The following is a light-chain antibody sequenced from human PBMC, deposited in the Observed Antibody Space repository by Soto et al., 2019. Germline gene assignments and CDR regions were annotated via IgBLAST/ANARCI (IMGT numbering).Light chain of an antibody. CDR3: QQYGSSPLT. Sequence: IVLTQSPGTLALSPGERATLSCRASQSVYSGCLAWYQQKPGQAPRLLIYGASSRATGIPDRFSGSGSGTDFTLTISRLEPEDFAVYDCQQYGSSPLTFGGRTKVQIK. J-gene: IGKJ4*01. CDR2: GAS. CDR1: QSVYSGC. V-gene: IGKV3-20*01.